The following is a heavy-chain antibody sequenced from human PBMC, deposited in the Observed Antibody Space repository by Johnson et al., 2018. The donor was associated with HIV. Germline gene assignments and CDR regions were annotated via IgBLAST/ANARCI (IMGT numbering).Heavy chain of an antibody. V-gene: IGHV3-66*03. Sequence: VQLVESGGGLIQPGGSLRLSCAASGFTVSSNYMSWVRQAPGKGLEWVSGINWNGGSTGYADSVKGRFTISRYNSKNTLYLQMNSLRAEDTAVYYCARDAERSRDYPPDAFDMWGQGTMVTVSS. D-gene: IGHD3-22*01. J-gene: IGHJ3*02. CDR1: GFTVSSNY. CDR2: INWNGGST. CDR3: ARDAERSRDYPPDAFDM.